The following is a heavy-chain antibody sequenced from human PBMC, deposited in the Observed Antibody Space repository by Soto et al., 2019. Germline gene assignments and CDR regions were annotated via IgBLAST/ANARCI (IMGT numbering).Heavy chain of an antibody. D-gene: IGHD4-17*01. Sequence: SVKVSCKASGGTFSSYAISWVRQAPGQGLEWMGGIIPIFGTANYAQKFQGRVTITADESTNTAYMELSSLRSEDTAVYYCARCRTKETTVTTCAFDIWGQGTMVTVSS. J-gene: IGHJ3*02. CDR3: ARCRTKETTVTTCAFDI. CDR2: IIPIFGTA. V-gene: IGHV1-69*13. CDR1: GGTFSSYA.